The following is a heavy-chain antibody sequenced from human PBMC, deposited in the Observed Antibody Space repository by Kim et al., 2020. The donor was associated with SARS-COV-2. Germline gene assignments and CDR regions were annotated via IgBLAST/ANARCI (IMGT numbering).Heavy chain of an antibody. CDR1: RFTFSTYG. Sequence: GGSLRLSCAGSRFTFSTYGLHWVRQAPGKGLEWVASISDDGSIQWYGDSVKGRFIISRDNSKDTLYLQMNSLRLEDTAIYYCAKNRYSGSFYGPFDYWG. CDR3: AKNRYSGSFYGPFDY. J-gene: IGHJ4*01. V-gene: IGHV3-30*18. CDR2: ISDDGSIQ. D-gene: IGHD5-12*01.